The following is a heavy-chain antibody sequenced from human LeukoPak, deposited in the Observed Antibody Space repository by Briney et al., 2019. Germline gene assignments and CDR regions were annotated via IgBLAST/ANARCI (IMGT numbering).Heavy chain of an antibody. CDR2: ISSSSSYI. CDR3: ARDVRGWGEYYFDY. D-gene: IGHD3-16*01. CDR1: GFTFSSYS. J-gene: IGHJ4*02. V-gene: IGHV3-21*01. Sequence: GGSLRLSCAASGFTFSSYSMNWVRQAPGKGLEWVSSISSSSSYIYYADSVKGRFTISRDNAKNSLYLQMNSLRAEDTAVYYCARDVRGWGEYYFDYWGQGTLVTVSS.